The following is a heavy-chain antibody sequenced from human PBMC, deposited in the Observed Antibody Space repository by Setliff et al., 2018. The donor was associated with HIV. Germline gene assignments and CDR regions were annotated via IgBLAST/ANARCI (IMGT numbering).Heavy chain of an antibody. D-gene: IGHD3-10*01. Sequence: PGESLKISCAGSGFNMAAYWIDWVRQMPGEGLEWMGIIYVGDSDVRYGPSFQGQVTISADNSISTAYLEWSSLKASDTAIYYCARLADTSAYYFDFWGQGTPVTVSS. CDR3: ARLADTSAYYFDF. J-gene: IGHJ4*02. CDR2: IYVGDSDV. CDR1: GFNMAAYW. V-gene: IGHV5-51*01.